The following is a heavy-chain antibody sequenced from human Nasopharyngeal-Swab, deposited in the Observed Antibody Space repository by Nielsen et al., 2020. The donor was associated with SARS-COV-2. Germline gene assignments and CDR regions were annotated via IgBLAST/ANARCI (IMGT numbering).Heavy chain of an antibody. J-gene: IGHJ6*02. CDR3: AKAPYLRGLDV. D-gene: IGHD2-21*01. CDR1: GFTFSGQN. Sequence: GGSLRLSCAASGFTFSGQNMNWVRQAPGKGLEWVSLISSRSGTTYYADSVNDRFTISRDNSKNTLYLQMNSLRVEDTALYYCAKAPYLRGLDVWGQGTTVTVSS. CDR2: ISSRSGTT. V-gene: IGHV3-23*01.